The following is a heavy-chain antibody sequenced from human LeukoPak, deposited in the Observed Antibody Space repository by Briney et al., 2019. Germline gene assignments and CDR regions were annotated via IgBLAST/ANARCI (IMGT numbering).Heavy chain of an antibody. CDR1: GFTFSSYA. V-gene: IGHV3-30-3*01. D-gene: IGHD3-3*01. CDR2: ISYDGSNK. J-gene: IGHJ6*02. Sequence: RPGGSLRLSCAASGFTFSSYAMHWVRQAPGKGLEWVAVISYDGSNKYYAGSVKGRFTISRDNSKNTLYLQMNSLRAEDTAVYYCARGSAIFGVVITPYYYYGMDVWGQGTAVTVSS. CDR3: ARGSAIFGVVITPYYYYGMDV.